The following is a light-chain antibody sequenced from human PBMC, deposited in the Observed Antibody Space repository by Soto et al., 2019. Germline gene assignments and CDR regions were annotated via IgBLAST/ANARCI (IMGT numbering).Light chain of an antibody. CDR3: QQRSNWPIT. Sequence: EIVLTQSPATLCLSPGERATVSCRASQSVSRNLAWYQQKPGQAPRLLIYDASNRATGIPARFSGSGSVTDFTLTISSLEPEDFAVYYCQQRSNWPITFGQGTRLEI. CDR1: QSVSRN. CDR2: DAS. V-gene: IGKV3-11*01. J-gene: IGKJ5*01.